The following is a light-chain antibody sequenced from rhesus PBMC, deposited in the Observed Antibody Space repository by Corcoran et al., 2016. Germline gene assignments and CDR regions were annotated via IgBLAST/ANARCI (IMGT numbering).Light chain of an antibody. CDR1: PGISSC. Sequence: DIQMTHSPSSLSASVGDRVTITCRARPGISSCLHWYQQKSGKAPKRLIYYANRLESGVPSRFSGSGSGTEFAHSISSQQTDDFETYYNRKDISSPYSFGNGTKVEIK. CDR2: YAN. CDR3: RKDISSPYS. V-gene: IGKV1-32*01. J-gene: IGKJ2*01.